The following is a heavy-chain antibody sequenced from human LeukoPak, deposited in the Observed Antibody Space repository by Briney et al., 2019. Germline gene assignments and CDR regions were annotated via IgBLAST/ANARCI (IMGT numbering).Heavy chain of an antibody. Sequence: GGSLRLSCAASGFTFSSYAMHWVRQAPGKGLEWVAVISYDGSNKYYADSVKGRFTISRDNSKNTLYLQMNSLRAEDTAVYYCAKDYRLARVRPMNPDAFDIWGQGTMVTVSS. J-gene: IGHJ3*02. CDR2: ISYDGSNK. D-gene: IGHD3-16*02. CDR1: GFTFSSYA. CDR3: AKDYRLARVRPMNPDAFDI. V-gene: IGHV3-30-3*01.